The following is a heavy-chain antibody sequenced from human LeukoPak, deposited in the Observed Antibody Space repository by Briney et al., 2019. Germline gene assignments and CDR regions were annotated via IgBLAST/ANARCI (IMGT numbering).Heavy chain of an antibody. CDR3: AREMGGATSPSNY. J-gene: IGHJ4*02. CDR1: GYSISSGYY. V-gene: IGHV4-38-2*02. D-gene: IGHD1-26*01. Sequence: SGTLSLTCTVSGYSISSGYYWGWIRQPSGKGLEWIGSIYHSGSTYYNPSLKRRVTISVDTSKNQFSLKLSSVTAADTAVYYCAREMGGATSPSNYWGQGTLVTVSS. CDR2: IYHSGST.